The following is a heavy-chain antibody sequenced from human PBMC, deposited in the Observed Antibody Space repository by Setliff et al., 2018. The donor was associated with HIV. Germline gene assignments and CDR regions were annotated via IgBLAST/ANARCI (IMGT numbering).Heavy chain of an antibody. J-gene: IGHJ3*01. CDR3: ARSYKVRGVEVAFDL. D-gene: IGHD3-10*01. CDR2: VYSSGST. V-gene: IGHV4-4*07. CDR1: GGSISSYY. Sequence: NPSETLSLTCTVSGGSISSYYWSWIRQPAGKGLEWIGRVYSSGSTNYSPSLKSRLTMSVDTSKNQFYLKLNSVTAAYTAVYYCARSYKVRGVEVAFDLWGQGTMVTVSS.